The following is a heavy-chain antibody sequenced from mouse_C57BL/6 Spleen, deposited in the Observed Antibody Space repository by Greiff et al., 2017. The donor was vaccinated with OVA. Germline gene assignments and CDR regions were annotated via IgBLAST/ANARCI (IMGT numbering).Heavy chain of an antibody. Sequence: EVQLQQSGGDLVKPGGSLKLSCAASGFTFSSYGMSWVRQTPDKRLEWVATISSGGSYTYYPDSVKGRFTISRDNAKNTLYLQMSSLKSEDTAMYYCARGGTGRDYFDYWGQGTTLTVSS. V-gene: IGHV5-6*01. J-gene: IGHJ2*01. CDR3: ARGGTGRDYFDY. D-gene: IGHD4-1*01. CDR2: ISSGGSYT. CDR1: GFTFSSYG.